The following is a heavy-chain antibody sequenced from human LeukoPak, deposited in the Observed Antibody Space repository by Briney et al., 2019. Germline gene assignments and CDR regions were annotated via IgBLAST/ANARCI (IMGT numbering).Heavy chain of an antibody. CDR2: ISYDGSNK. CDR1: GFTFSSYG. V-gene: IGHV3-30*03. J-gene: IGHJ6*02. CDR3: ATADVLRYFDWLYERGYGMDV. Sequence: GGSLRLSCAASGFTFSSYGMHWVRQALGKGLEWVAVISYDGSNKYYADSVKGRFTISRDNSKNTLYLQMNSLRAEDTAVYYCATADVLRYFDWLYERGYGMDVWGQGTTVTVSS. D-gene: IGHD3-9*01.